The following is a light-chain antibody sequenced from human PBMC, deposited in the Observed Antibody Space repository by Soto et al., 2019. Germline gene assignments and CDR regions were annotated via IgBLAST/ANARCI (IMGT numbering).Light chain of an antibody. Sequence: DIQMTQSPSTLSASVGDRFTITGRAGQSVSSWLAWYQQRPGKAPKLLIYKASTLDSGVPSRFGGSGAGPACTLAISSLQPDDVRTYDCQQYNNYLRTFGQGTKVDIK. CDR2: KAS. CDR1: QSVSSW. V-gene: IGKV1-5*03. CDR3: QQYNNYLRT. J-gene: IGKJ1*01.